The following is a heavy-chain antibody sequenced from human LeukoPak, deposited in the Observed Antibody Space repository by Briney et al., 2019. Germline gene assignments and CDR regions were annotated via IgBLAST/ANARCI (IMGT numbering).Heavy chain of an antibody. V-gene: IGHV1-24*01. J-gene: IGHJ4*02. D-gene: IGHD6-13*01. CDR3: ATAPDSSSWTHFDY. CDR2: FDPEDGET. Sequence: ASVKVSCKVSGYTLTELSMHWVRQAPGKGLEWIGGFDPEDGETIYAQKFQGRVTMTEDTSTDTAYMELSSLRSEDTAVYYCATAPDSSSWTHFDYWGQGTLVTVSS. CDR1: GYTLTELS.